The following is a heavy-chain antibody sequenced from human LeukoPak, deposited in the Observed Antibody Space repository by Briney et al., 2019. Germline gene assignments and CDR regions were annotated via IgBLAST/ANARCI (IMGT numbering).Heavy chain of an antibody. CDR1: GGTFSSYA. J-gene: IGHJ4*02. D-gene: IGHD2-21*01. Sequence: SVKVSCKVSGGTFSSYAISWVRQAPGQGLESMGRIVPTPAITNYAQNFQGRVTITADKSSNTVYMELSSLRSEDTAVYYCARRADCGGSCFINYFDSWGQGTLVTVSS. CDR3: ARRADCGGSCFINYFDS. V-gene: IGHV1-69*04. CDR2: IVPTPAIT.